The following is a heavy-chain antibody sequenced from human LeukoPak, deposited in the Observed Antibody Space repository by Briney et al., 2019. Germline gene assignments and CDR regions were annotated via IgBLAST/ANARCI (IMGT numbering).Heavy chain of an antibody. Sequence: PGGSLRLSCAASGFTFSSYGMHWVRQSPGKGLEWVAVISYDGSNKYYADSVKGRFTISRDNSKNTLYLQMNSLRAEDTAVYYCAKGSAYSSSWYGDYWGQGILVTVSS. V-gene: IGHV3-30*18. CDR3: AKGSAYSSSWYGDY. D-gene: IGHD6-13*01. CDR2: ISYDGSNK. J-gene: IGHJ4*02. CDR1: GFTFSSYG.